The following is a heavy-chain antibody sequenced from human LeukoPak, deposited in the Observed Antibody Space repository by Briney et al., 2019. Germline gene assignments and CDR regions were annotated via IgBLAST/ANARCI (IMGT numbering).Heavy chain of an antibody. CDR3: ARVGAVPLSSSISFFDY. Sequence: PSETLSLTCTVSGGSISSGDYYWSWIRQPPGKGLEWIGYIYYSGSTYYNPSLKSRVTISVDTSKNQFSLKLSSVTAADTAVYYCARVGAVPLSSSISFFDYWGQGTLVTVSS. V-gene: IGHV4-30-4*08. CDR1: GGSISSGDYY. J-gene: IGHJ4*02. D-gene: IGHD6-6*01. CDR2: IYYSGST.